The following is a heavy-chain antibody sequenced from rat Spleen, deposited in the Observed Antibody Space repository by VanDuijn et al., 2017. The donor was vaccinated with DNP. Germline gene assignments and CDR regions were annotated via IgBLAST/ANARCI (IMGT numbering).Heavy chain of an antibody. D-gene: IGHD1-4*01. CDR3: TTLRVG. V-gene: IGHV5-31*01. CDR2: ITSSGSDT. CDR1: GFTFNNYW. J-gene: IGHJ2*01. Sequence: EVQLVESGGDLVQPGRSLKLSCVASGFTFNNYWMTWIRQVPGKGLEWFASITSSGSDTYYPDSVKGRFTISRDNAKRTLYLQMDSLRSEDTATYYCTTLRVGWGQGVMVTVSS.